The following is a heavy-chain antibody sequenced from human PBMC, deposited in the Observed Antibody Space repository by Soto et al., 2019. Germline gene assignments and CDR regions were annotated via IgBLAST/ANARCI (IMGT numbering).Heavy chain of an antibody. CDR1: GFSLSTSGMS. CDR3: ARVPSGYDFHYFDH. CDR2: IDWDDEK. D-gene: IGHD5-12*01. V-gene: IGHV2-70*11. J-gene: IGHJ4*02. Sequence: SGRTLLNPTQTLTLTCTFSGFSLSTSGMSVSGIRQPPGKALEWLARIDWDDEKYYRTSLKTRLTISKDTSKNQVVLTMTNMDPVDTASYYCARVPSGYDFHYFDHWGQGTLVTVSS.